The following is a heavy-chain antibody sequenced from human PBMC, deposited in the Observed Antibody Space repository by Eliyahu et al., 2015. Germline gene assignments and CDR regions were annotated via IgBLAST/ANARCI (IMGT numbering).Heavy chain of an antibody. Sequence: EVQLVESGGGLVQPGXSLRLSXXASGFXFXDYAXHWVRQAPGKGLEWVSGISWNSGSIGYADSVKGRFTISRDNAKNSLYLQMNSLRAEDTALYYCAKDMGDSSGWYSLGTFDYWGQGTLVTVSS. D-gene: IGHD6-19*01. CDR1: GFXFXDYA. CDR2: ISWNSGSI. V-gene: IGHV3-9*01. J-gene: IGHJ4*02. CDR3: AKDMGDSSGWYSLGTFDY.